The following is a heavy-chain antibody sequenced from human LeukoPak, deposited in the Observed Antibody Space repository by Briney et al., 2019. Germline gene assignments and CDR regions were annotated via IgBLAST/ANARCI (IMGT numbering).Heavy chain of an antibody. Sequence: GSSVKVSCKASGGTFSSYAISWVRQAPGQGLEGMGGIIPIFGTANYAQKFQGRVTITADESTSTAYMELSSLRSEDTAVYYCARGSSGWYGWFDPWGQGTLVTVSS. J-gene: IGHJ5*02. CDR3: ARGSSGWYGWFDP. V-gene: IGHV1-69*01. D-gene: IGHD6-19*01. CDR1: GGTFSSYA. CDR2: IIPIFGTA.